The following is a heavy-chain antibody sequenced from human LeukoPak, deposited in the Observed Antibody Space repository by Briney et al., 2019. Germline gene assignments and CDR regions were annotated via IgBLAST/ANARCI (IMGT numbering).Heavy chain of an antibody. V-gene: IGHV1-69*04. CDR1: GGTFSSYA. Sequence: SVKDSCKASGGTFSSYAISWVRQAPGQGLEWMGRIIPILGIANYAQKFQGRVTITADKSTSTAYMELSSLRSEDTAVYYCASVGYCSSTSCYHFDYWGQGTLVTVSS. CDR3: ASVGYCSSTSCYHFDY. CDR2: IIPILGIA. D-gene: IGHD2-2*01. J-gene: IGHJ4*02.